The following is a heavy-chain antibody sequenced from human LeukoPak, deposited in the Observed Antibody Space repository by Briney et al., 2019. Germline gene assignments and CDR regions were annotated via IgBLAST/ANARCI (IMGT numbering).Heavy chain of an antibody. J-gene: IGHJ4*02. V-gene: IGHV4-39*01. CDR1: GDSISSTTYY. Sequence: PSETLSLTCTVSGDSISSTTYYWGWIRQPPGKGLEWIGSIYYSGNTYYNPSLRSRVTISVDTSKSQFSLRLSSVTAADTAIYYCARLYDGKQPPDYWGQGTLVTVSS. CDR2: IYYSGNT. CDR3: ARLYDGKQPPDY. D-gene: IGHD2-8*01.